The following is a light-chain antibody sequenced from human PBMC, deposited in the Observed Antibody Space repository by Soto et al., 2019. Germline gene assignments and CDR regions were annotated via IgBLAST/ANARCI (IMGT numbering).Light chain of an antibody. CDR1: QSVSSN. Sequence: EIVMTQSPATLSVSPGEAATLSCRASQSVSSNLAWYQQKPGQAPRLLIYGASTRATGLPARFSGSGSATEFTLTISSLQSEDFAVYYCQQYNNWPRTFGQGTKVEIK. CDR2: GAS. CDR3: QQYNNWPRT. V-gene: IGKV3-15*01. J-gene: IGKJ1*01.